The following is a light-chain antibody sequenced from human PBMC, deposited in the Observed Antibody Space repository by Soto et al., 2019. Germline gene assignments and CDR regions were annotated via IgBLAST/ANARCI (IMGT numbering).Light chain of an antibody. CDR3: QQSDDWAFT. CDR2: DAS. V-gene: IGKV3-11*01. J-gene: IGKJ3*01. CDR1: QSISDY. Sequence: EIVLTQSPATLSLSPGERATLSCRASQSISDYLGWYQQKPGQAPRLLIYDASNRATGIPARFSGSGSGTDFTLTISRLEPEDFAVYYCQQSDDWAFTFGPGTKVDIK.